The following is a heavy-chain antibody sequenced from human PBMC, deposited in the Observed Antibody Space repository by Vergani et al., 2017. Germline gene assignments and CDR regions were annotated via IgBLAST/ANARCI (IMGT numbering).Heavy chain of an antibody. CDR3: ASKRGACRAAYCHSYDF. CDR2: MDYSGST. CDR1: GDSVISTDYH. D-gene: IGHD2-15*01. V-gene: IGHV4-39*01. J-gene: IGHJ4*02. Sequence: QVQLQESGPGLVKPSETLSLTCTVSGDSVISTDYHWGWIRQPPGKGLGWIGSMDYSGSTSYNPSLESRISKSFETPKNQFSLRLTSVTAADTAVYYCASKRGACRAAYCHSYDFWGPGTLVGVSS.